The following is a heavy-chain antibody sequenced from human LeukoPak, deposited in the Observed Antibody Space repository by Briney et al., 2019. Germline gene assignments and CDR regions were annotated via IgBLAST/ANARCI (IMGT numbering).Heavy chain of an antibody. CDR3: TTGGAAFPH. J-gene: IGHJ4*02. D-gene: IGHD6-25*01. Sequence: GGSLRLSCAASGFTFSNAWMSWVRQAPGKGLEWVGRIKSKTEGGTTDYAAPVKGRFTISRDDSKNTLYLQMNSLKTEDTAVYYCTTGGAAFPHWGQGTLVTVSS. V-gene: IGHV3-15*01. CDR2: IKSKTEGGTT. CDR1: GFTFSNAW.